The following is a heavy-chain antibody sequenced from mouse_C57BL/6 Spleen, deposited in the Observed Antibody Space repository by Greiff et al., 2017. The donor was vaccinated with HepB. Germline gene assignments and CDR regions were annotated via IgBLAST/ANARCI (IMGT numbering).Heavy chain of an antibody. CDR2: ISNGGGST. Sequence: DVMLVESGGGLVQPGGSLKLSCAASGFTFSDYYMYWVRQTPEKRLEWVAYISNGGGSTYYPDTVKGRFTISRDNAKNTLYLQMSRLKSEDTAMYYCARPHYYGSSYGDYFDYWGQGTTLTVSS. D-gene: IGHD1-1*01. J-gene: IGHJ2*01. CDR3: ARPHYYGSSYGDYFDY. V-gene: IGHV5-12*01. CDR1: GFTFSDYY.